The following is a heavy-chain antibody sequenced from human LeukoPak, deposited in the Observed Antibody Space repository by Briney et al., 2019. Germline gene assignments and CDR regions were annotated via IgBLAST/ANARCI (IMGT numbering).Heavy chain of an antibody. J-gene: IGHJ3*02. CDR1: GGSISSYY. CDR3: ARERSLHPAVIAKNEDAFDI. CDR2: IYYSGST. Sequence: SETLSLTCTVSGGSISSYYWSWIRQPPGKGLEWIGYIYYSGSTNYNASLKSRVTISVDTSKNQFSLKLSSVTAADTAVYYCARERSLHPAVIAKNEDAFDIWGQGTMVTVSS. V-gene: IGHV4-59*01. D-gene: IGHD2-21*01.